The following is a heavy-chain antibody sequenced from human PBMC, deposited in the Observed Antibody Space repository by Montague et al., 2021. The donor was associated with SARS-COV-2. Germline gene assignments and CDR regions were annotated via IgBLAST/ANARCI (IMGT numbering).Heavy chain of an antibody. J-gene: IGHJ2*01. Sequence: SLRLSCAASGFPFNTYTMTWVRQAPGKGLEWVSSIFGSGAGTYSXXSLQGRVTISRDNSKNTLYLQLHSLRADDTAVYYCAKNGGSGSLVHWYFDLWGRGTPVAVSS. V-gene: IGHV3-23*01. D-gene: IGHD3-16*01. CDR3: AKNGGSGSLVHWYFDL. CDR1: GFPFNTYT. CDR2: IFGSGAGT.